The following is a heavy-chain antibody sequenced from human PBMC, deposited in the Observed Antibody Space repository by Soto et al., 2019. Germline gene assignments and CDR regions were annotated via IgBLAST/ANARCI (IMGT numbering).Heavy chain of an antibody. CDR2: ISGSGGST. D-gene: IGHD1-7*01. CDR1: GFTFSSYA. V-gene: IGHV3-23*01. J-gene: IGHJ4*02. CDR3: AKTSFHWNYVRGYYFDY. Sequence: EVQLLESGGDLVQPGGSLRLSCAASGFTFSSYALSWVRQTPGKGLEWVSAISGSGGSTYYADSVKGRFTISRDNSKNTLYLQMNSLRVEDTSVYFCAKTSFHWNYVRGYYFDYWGQGTLVTVSS.